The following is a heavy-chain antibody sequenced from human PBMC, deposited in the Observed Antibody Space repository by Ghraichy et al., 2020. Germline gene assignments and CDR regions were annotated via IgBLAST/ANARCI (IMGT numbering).Heavy chain of an antibody. Sequence: GGSLRLSCAASGFTLSSYDLTWLRQAPGKGLELVSSISSRSSTSYTDSVKGRFTISRDNAKNLVHLQMNSLKDEDTAMYYCARGYGSGRSYGWGQGTLVTVSS. V-gene: IGHV3-69-1*01. CDR3: ARGYGSGRSYG. D-gene: IGHD3-10*01. CDR1: GFTLSSYD. J-gene: IGHJ4*02. CDR2: ISSRSST.